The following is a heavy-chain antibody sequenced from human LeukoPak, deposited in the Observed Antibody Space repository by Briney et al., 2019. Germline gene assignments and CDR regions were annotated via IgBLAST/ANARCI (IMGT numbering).Heavy chain of an antibody. V-gene: IGHV1-24*01. D-gene: IGHD3-10*01. CDR3: ARDSGERGSGSYLIAY. J-gene: IGHJ4*02. CDR1: GYSLTELS. CDR2: FDRQNGKT. Sequence: ASVKVSCKVSGYSLTELSMHWVRQAPGAGLEWMAGFDRQNGKTIYTQNFQGRVTMTEDTSTDTAYMELSSLRSDDTAVYYCARDSGERGSGSYLIAYWGQGTLVTVSS.